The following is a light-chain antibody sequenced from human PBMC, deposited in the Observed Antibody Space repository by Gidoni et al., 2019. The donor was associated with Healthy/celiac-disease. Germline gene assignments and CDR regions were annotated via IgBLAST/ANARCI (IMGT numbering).Light chain of an antibody. CDR3: QQYNSYWYT. CDR1: QSISSW. CDR2: DAS. J-gene: IGKJ2*01. Sequence: DIQMTQSPSTLSASVGDRVTFPCRASQSISSWLAWYQQRPGKAPKLLIYDASSLESGVPSRFSGSGSGTEFTLTISSLQPDDFATYYCQQYNSYWYTFXQXTKLEIK. V-gene: IGKV1-5*01.